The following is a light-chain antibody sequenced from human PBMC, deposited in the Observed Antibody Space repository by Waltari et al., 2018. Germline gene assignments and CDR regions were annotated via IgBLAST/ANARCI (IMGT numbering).Light chain of an antibody. CDR3: QQYGSPSLT. Sequence: EIVLTQSPGTLSLSPGERATLSCRASQSVSSSYLAWYQKKHGQAPRLLIYGASSMATSIPYWFSGSGSGTDFTITISRLEPEYFAFYYCQQYGSPSLTFGQGTKVEIK. CDR1: QSVSSSY. J-gene: IGKJ1*01. V-gene: IGKV3-20*01. CDR2: GAS.